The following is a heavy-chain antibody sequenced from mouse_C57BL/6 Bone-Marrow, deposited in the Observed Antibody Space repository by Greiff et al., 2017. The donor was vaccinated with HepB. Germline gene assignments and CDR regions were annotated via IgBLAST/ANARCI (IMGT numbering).Heavy chain of an antibody. CDR1: GYAFSSSW. Sequence: VQLQQSGPELVKPGASVKISCKASGYAFSSSWMNWVKQRPGKGLEWIGRIYPGDGDTNYNGKFKGKATLTADKSSSTAYMQLSSLTSEDSAVYFCAIRTTVVAMDYWGQGTSVTVSS. V-gene: IGHV1-82*01. D-gene: IGHD1-1*01. J-gene: IGHJ4*01. CDR2: IYPGDGDT. CDR3: AIRTTVVAMDY.